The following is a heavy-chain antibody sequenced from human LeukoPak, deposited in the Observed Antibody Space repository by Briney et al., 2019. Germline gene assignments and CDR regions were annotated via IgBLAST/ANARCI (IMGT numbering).Heavy chain of an antibody. V-gene: IGHV4-4*07. Sequence: SETLSLTCTVSGDSINRYYWNWIRQPAGKGLEWIGRIYATGITNYSPSLASRVSMSVDTSKNQISLKLTSVTAADTAVYYCARAHKYHFYDSSGAFDFWGQGKMVTVSS. CDR1: GDSINRYY. CDR3: ARAHKYHFYDSSGAFDF. D-gene: IGHD3-22*01. CDR2: IYATGIT. J-gene: IGHJ3*01.